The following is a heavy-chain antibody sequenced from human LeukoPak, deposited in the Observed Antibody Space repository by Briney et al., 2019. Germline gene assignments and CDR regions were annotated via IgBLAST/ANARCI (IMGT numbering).Heavy chain of an antibody. J-gene: IGHJ5*02. CDR2: INPSGGST. V-gene: IGHV1-46*01. CDR3: ARGPTVTTSPYNWFDP. CDR1: GYTFTSYY. D-gene: IGHD4-17*01. Sequence: GASVKVSCKASGYTFTSYYMHWARQAPGQGLEWMGIINPSGGSTSYAQKFQGRVTMTRDTSTSTVYMELSSLGSEDTAVYYCARGPTVTTSPYNWFDPWGQGTLVTVSS.